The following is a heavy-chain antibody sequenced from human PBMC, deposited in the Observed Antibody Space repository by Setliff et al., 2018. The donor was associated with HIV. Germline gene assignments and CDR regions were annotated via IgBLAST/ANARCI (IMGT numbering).Heavy chain of an antibody. J-gene: IGHJ5*02. CDR2: INTNTGKP. V-gene: IGHV7-4-1*02. Sequence: ASVKAPCKASGYTFRSYGINWVRQAPGQGLEWMGWINTNTGKPTYAQGFTGRYVFSLDTSVSAAYLQINSLKAEDSAVYYCASFSGYIDWSTHNWFDPWGQGTLVTVSS. D-gene: IGHD3-9*01. CDR1: GYTFRSYG. CDR3: ASFSGYIDWSTHNWFDP.